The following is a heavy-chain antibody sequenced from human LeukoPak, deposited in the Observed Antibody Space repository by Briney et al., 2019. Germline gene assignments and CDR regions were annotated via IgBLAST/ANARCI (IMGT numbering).Heavy chain of an antibody. D-gene: IGHD4-17*01. Sequence: QPGGSLRLSCAASGFTFSGSAMHRVRQASGKGLEWVGRIRSKANSYATAYAASVKGRFTISRDDSKNTAYLQMNSLKTEDTAVYYCSRHGGHSGDYVDYWGQGTLVTVSS. CDR1: GFTFSGSA. J-gene: IGHJ4*02. CDR3: SRHGGHSGDYVDY. V-gene: IGHV3-73*01. CDR2: IRSKANSYAT.